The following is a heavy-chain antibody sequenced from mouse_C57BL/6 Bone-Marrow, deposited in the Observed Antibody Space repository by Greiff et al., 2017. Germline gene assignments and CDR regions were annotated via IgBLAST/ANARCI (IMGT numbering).Heavy chain of an antibody. CDR2: IHPNSGST. CDR3: ARSSYYYGSSLLFAY. Sequence: VQLQQPGAELVKPGASVKLSCKASGYTFTSYWMHWVKQRPGQGLEWIGMIHPNSGSTNYNEKFKSKATLTVDKSSSTAYMQLSSLTSEDSAVYYCARSSYYYGSSLLFAYWGQGTLVTVSA. CDR1: GYTFTSYW. D-gene: IGHD1-1*01. V-gene: IGHV1-64*01. J-gene: IGHJ3*01.